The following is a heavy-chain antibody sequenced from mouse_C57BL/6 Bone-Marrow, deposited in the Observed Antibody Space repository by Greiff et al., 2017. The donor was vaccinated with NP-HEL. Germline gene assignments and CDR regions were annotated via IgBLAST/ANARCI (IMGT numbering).Heavy chain of an antibody. V-gene: IGHV1-76*01. J-gene: IGHJ4*01. Sequence: VQLQQSGAELVRPGASVKLSCKASGYTFTDYYINWVKQRPGQGLEWIARIYPGSGNTYYNEKLKGKGTLTVEESSSTAYMQLSSLTSEDSAFYFCARENYGSSFLYYAMDYWGQGTSVTVSS. D-gene: IGHD1-1*01. CDR2: IYPGSGNT. CDR3: ARENYGSSFLYYAMDY. CDR1: GYTFTDYY.